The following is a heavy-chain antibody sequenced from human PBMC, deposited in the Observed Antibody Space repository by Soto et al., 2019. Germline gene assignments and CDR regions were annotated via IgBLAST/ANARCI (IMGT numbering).Heavy chain of an antibody. J-gene: IGHJ6*03. CDR1: GFTFGSFR. CDR3: AKMVTTDYYYDMDV. CDR2: ISSSSGII. D-gene: IGHD4-17*01. Sequence: VHLVESGGGLVQPGVSLRLSCAASGFTFGSFRMNWVRQAPGKGLEWVSYISSSSGIIYYAESVKGRFTISRDNAKNSLYLQMNSLRAEDTAVYVCAKMVTTDYYYDMDVWGKGTTVTVSS. V-gene: IGHV3-48*01.